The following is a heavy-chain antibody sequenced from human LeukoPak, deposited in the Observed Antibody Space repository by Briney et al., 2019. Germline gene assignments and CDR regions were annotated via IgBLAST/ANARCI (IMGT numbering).Heavy chain of an antibody. CDR1: GCSISSYY. CDR2: IYYSGST. Sequence: SSETLSLTCTVSGCSISSYYWSWIRQPPGKGLEWIGYIYYSGSTNYNPSLKSRVTISVDTSKNQFSLKLSSVTAADTAVYYCARGYEGYYFDYWGQGTLVTVSS. D-gene: IGHD2-2*01. J-gene: IGHJ4*02. V-gene: IGHV4-59*01. CDR3: ARGYEGYYFDY.